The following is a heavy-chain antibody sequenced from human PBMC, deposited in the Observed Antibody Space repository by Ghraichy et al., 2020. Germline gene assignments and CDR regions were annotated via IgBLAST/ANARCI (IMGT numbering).Heavy chain of an antibody. V-gene: IGHV3-21*01. Sequence: GGSLRLSCAASGFTFSSYSMNWVRQAPGKGLEWVSSISSSSSYIYYADSVKGRFTISRDNAKNSLYLQMNSLRAEDTAVYYCARFIAVAGTCIDYWGQGTLVTVSS. J-gene: IGHJ4*02. CDR2: ISSSSSYI. CDR3: ARFIAVAGTCIDY. CDR1: GFTFSSYS. D-gene: IGHD6-19*01.